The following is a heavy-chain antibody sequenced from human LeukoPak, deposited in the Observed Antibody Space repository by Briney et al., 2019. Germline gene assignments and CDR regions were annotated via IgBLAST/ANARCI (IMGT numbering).Heavy chain of an antibody. V-gene: IGHV4-59*08. J-gene: IGHJ4*02. D-gene: IGHD1-26*01. Sequence: SETLSLTCTVSGDSISDYYWSWVRQPPGKGLEWIGYIYYSGSTNYNPSLKSRVTISVDTSKNQFSLKLSTVTAADTAVYYCARQLVGATTSRFYYWGQGTLVTVSS. CDR3: ARQLVGATTSRFYY. CDR1: GDSISDYY. CDR2: IYYSGST.